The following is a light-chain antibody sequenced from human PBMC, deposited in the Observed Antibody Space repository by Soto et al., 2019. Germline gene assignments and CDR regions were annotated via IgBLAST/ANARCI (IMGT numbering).Light chain of an antibody. CDR1: QSISSG. CDR2: KAS. Sequence: DIQMTQSPSTLSASVGDRVTITCRASQSISSGLAWYQQKPGKAPKLLIYKASSLESGVPSRFSGSGSGTEFTLTISSLQPDDFATYYCQQYNSHMYTFGQGTKLQIK. V-gene: IGKV1-5*03. J-gene: IGKJ2*01. CDR3: QQYNSHMYT.